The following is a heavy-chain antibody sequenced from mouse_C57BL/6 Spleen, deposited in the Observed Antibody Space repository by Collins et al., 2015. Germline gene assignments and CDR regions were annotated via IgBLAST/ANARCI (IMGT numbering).Heavy chain of an antibody. CDR3: ARSGGSSPFAY. CDR2: IDPSSGGT. D-gene: IGHD1-1*01. Sequence: QVQLQQPGAELVKPGASVKLSCKASGYTFTTYWIHWVKQRPGRGLEWIGRIDPSSGGTKYNEKFKSKATLTVDKPSSTAYMQLSSLTSEDSAVYYCARSGGSSPFAYWGQGTLVTVSA. V-gene: IGHV1-72*01. CDR1: GYTFTTYW. J-gene: IGHJ3*01.